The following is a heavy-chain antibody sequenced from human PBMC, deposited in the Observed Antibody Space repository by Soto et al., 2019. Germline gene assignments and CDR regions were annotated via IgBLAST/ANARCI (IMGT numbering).Heavy chain of an antibody. D-gene: IGHD5-18*01. CDR2: IYYSGST. V-gene: IGHV4-39*01. CDR3: ASFLGGYSYGSDFDY. J-gene: IGHJ4*02. Sequence: SETLSLTCTVSGGSISSSSYYWGWIRQPPGKGLEWIGSIYYSGSTYYNPSLKSRVTISVDTSKNQFSLKLSSVTAADTAVYYCASFLGGYSYGSDFDYWGQGTLVTVAA. CDR1: GGSISSSSYY.